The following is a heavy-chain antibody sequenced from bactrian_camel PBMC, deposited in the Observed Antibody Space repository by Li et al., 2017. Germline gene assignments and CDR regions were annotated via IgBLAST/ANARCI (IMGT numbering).Heavy chain of an antibody. J-gene: IGHJ4*01. CDR2: VVSSGRT. CDR3: AARHGSLRWGVEPTDFTY. CDR1: GFTTSSYD. D-gene: IGHD3*01. V-gene: IGHV3S40*01. Sequence: VQLVESGGGVVQPGGSLRLSCAASGFTTSSYDIVWVRQAPGKGLEWVSAVVSSGRTYINDSVKGRFTISRDNAKNTLYLEMNSLKPEDTAMYYCAARHGSLRWGVEPTDFTYWGQGTQVTV.